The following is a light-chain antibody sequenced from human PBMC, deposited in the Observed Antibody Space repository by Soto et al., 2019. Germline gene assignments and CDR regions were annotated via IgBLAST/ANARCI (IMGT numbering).Light chain of an antibody. J-gene: IGKJ2*01. CDR3: QQYGSSLYT. Sequence: DIVLTQSPCTLSLSPGERATVSCRAGQTVNNNYAVWYQQKSGQAHMLLIVAASTRATGIPDRFSGSGSGTDFTLTISSLEPEDFAVYYCQQYGSSLYTFGQGTKLEIK. V-gene: IGKV3-20*01. CDR2: AAS. CDR1: QTVNNNY.